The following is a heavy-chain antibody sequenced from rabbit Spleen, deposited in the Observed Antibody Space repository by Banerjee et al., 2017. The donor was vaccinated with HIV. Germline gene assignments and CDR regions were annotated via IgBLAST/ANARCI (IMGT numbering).Heavy chain of an antibody. CDR2: IDVTKAGNT. CDR1: GFTLSSYW. Sequence: QSLEESGGDLVQPGASLTPTCTASGFTLSSYWICWVRQAPGKGLEWIACIDVTKAGNTYYANWAKGRFTISKTSSITVTLQMTSLTAADTATYFCARDSAGREDFNLWGQGTLVTVS. D-gene: IGHD4-2*01. CDR3: ARDSAGREDFNL. V-gene: IGHV1S40*01. J-gene: IGHJ4*01.